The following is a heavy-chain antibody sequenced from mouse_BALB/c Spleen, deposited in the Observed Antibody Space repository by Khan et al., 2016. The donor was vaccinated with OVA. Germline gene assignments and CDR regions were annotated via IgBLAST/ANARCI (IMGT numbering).Heavy chain of an antibody. CDR1: GFSLTNYG. CDR2: IWSDGST. J-gene: IGHJ4*01. V-gene: IGHV2-6-1*01. D-gene: IGHD2-10*01. CDR3: ARQPYYHYNIMDY. Sequence: VKLEESGPGLVAPSQSLSITCTISGFSLTNYGVHWVRQPPGKGLEWLVVIWSDGSTTYNSALKSILTISKDNSKSQVFLKMNSLQTDDTAVYFCARQPYYHYNIMDYWGQGTSVTVSS.